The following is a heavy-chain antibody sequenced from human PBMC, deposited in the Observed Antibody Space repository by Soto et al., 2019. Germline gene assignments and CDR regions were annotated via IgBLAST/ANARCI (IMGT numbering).Heavy chain of an antibody. CDR1: GYSFAGYW. J-gene: IGHJ4*02. Sequence: PGESLKISCKGSGYSFAGYWITWVRQMPGKGLEWMGRIDPSDSQTYYSPSFRGHVTISAAKSITTVFLQWSSLRASDTAMYYCARQIYDSDSGPNFQYYSDSWGQVSLVTVSS. D-gene: IGHD3-22*01. CDR3: ARQIYDSDSGPNFQYYSDS. CDR2: IDPSDSQT. V-gene: IGHV5-10-1*01.